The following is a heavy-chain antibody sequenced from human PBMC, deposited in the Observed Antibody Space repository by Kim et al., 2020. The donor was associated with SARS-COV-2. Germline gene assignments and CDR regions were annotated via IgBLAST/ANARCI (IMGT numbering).Heavy chain of an antibody. J-gene: IGHJ3*02. Sequence: SQTLSLTCAISGDSVSSNSAAWNWIRQSPSRGLEWLGRTYYRSKWYNDYAVSVKSRITINPDTSKNQFSLQLNSVTPEDTAVYYCARVVDSADCSSTSCYGVTDAFDIWGQGTMVTVSS. D-gene: IGHD2-2*01. CDR2: TYYRSKWYN. CDR3: ARVVDSADCSSTSCYGVTDAFDI. V-gene: IGHV6-1*01. CDR1: GDSVSSNSAA.